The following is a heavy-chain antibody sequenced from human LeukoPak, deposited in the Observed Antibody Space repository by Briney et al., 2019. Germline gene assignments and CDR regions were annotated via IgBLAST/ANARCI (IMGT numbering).Heavy chain of an antibody. CDR1: GGTFSSYA. D-gene: IGHD3-10*01. CDR3: ARDQGDRRGAFDI. Sequence: SVKVSCKASGGTFSSYAISWVRQAPGQGLEWMGRIIPILGIANYAQKFQGRVTITADKSTSTAYMELSSLRSEDTAVYYCARDQGDRRGAFDIWGQGTMVTVSS. V-gene: IGHV1-69*04. CDR2: IIPILGIA. J-gene: IGHJ3*02.